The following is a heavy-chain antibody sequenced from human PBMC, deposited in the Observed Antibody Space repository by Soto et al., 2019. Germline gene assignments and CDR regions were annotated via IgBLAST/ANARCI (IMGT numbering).Heavy chain of an antibody. CDR1: GFTFSSYS. Sequence: EVQLVESGGGLVQPGGSLRLSCAASGFTFSSYSMNWVRQAPGKGLEWVSYISSSSRTIYYADSVKGRFTISRDKAKNSLYLQMNSLRDEYTAVYYCARDGNTAMVAYYYGMDVWGQGTTVTVSS. J-gene: IGHJ6*02. CDR2: ISSSSRTI. V-gene: IGHV3-48*02. D-gene: IGHD5-18*01. CDR3: ARDGNTAMVAYYYGMDV.